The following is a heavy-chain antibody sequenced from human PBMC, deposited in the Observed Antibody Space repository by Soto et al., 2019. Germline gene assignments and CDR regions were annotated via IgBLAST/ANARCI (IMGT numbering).Heavy chain of an antibody. CDR1: SGSIINYY. D-gene: IGHD3-22*01. CDR3: SRRLTLAITTGDAFDL. V-gene: IGHV4-59*01. Sequence: QVQLQESGPGLVKPSETLSLTCTVSSGSIINYYWSWIRQPPGKGLEWIGFIYYSGSTNYNSFLKSRFNLSLDMSRQPLSLNLNSVTAADRAVYYCSRRLTLAITTGDAFDLWGQGTMVTVSS. J-gene: IGHJ3*01. CDR2: IYYSGST.